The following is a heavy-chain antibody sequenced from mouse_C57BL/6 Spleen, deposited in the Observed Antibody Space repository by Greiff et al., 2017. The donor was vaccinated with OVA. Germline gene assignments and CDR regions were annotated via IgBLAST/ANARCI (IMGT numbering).Heavy chain of an antibody. D-gene: IGHD2-1*01. V-gene: IGHV1-82*01. CDR3: VKGNYWYFDV. Sequence: VQLQESGPELVKPGASVKISCKASGYAFSSSWMNWVKQRPGKGLEWIGRIYPGDGDTNYNGKFKGKATLTADKSSSTAYMQLSSLTSEDSAVYFCVKGNYWYFDVWGTGTTVTVSS. J-gene: IGHJ1*03. CDR1: GYAFSSSW. CDR2: IYPGDGDT.